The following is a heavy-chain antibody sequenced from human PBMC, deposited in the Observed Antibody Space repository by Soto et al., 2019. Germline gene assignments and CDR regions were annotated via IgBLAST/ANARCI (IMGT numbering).Heavy chain of an antibody. CDR2: IIPTFASP. V-gene: IGHV1-69*05. J-gene: IGHJ6*02. CDR3: ARDRVMRGNSYYYGMDV. CDR1: GGTFSNFA. Sequence: QVQLVQSGAEVKKPGSSVKVSCKASGGTFSNFAISWVRQAPGQGLEWMGAIIPTFASPYYAQRFQDRISXTXXASTTTAFMEVSSLRSDDTAVYFCARDRVMRGNSYYYGMDVWGQGTTVTVSS. D-gene: IGHD2-8*01.